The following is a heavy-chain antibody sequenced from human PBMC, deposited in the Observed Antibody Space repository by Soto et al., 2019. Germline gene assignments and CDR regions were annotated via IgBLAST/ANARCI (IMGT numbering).Heavy chain of an antibody. CDR2: ISSSSSYT. D-gene: IGHD2-21*02. CDR1: GFTFSSYA. V-gene: IGHV3-21*04. Sequence: VGSLRLSCAASGFTFSSYAMSWVRQAPGKGLEWVSAISSSSSYTNYADSVKGRFTISRDNAKNSLYLQMNSLRAEDTAVYYCARSVYCGGDCYFNFDYWGQGTLVTVS. J-gene: IGHJ4*02. CDR3: ARSVYCGGDCYFNFDY.